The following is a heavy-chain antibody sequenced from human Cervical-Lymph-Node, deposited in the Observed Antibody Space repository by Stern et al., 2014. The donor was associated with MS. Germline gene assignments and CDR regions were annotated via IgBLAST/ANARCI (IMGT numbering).Heavy chain of an antibody. D-gene: IGHD6-13*01. Sequence: QVQLVQSGAEVKKPGASVKVSCKASGYTFTDYAISWVRQAPGQGLEWMGLIGTNIVNTNDAQKFQGRVTLATDTSTSTVYMELRSLRSDDTAMYYCRAGSDAFDVWAKGQWSPSPQ. V-gene: IGHV1-18*01. CDR3: RAGSDAFDV. CDR2: IGTNIVNT. J-gene: IGHJ3*01. CDR1: GYTFTDYA.